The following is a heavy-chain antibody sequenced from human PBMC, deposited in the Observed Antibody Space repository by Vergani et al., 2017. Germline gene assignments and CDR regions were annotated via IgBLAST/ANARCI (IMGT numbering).Heavy chain of an antibody. J-gene: IGHJ2*01. Sequence: EVQLVESGGGLVQPGRSLRLSCAASGFTFDDYAMHWVRHAPGKGLEWVSGINWNSDSIAYADSVKGRFTISRDDAKNSLYLQMNSLRAEDTALYYCVKDIAASGNYWYVDLWGRGTLVNVSS. CDR3: VKDIAASGNYWYVDL. CDR1: GFTFDDYA. CDR2: INWNSDSI. V-gene: IGHV3-9*01. D-gene: IGHD6-13*01.